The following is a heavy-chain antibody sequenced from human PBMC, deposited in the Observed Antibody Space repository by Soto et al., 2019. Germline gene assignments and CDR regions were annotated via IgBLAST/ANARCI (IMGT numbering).Heavy chain of an antibody. J-gene: IGHJ4*02. D-gene: IGHD3-16*02. Sequence: SETLSLTCTVSGGSISSGDYYWSWIRQPPGKGLEWIGYIYYSGSTYYNPSLKSRVTISVDTSKNQFSLKLSSVTAADTAVYYCARELRSSDYVWGSYRYTGGYFDYWGQGTLVTVSS. V-gene: IGHV4-30-4*01. CDR2: IYYSGST. CDR3: ARELRSSDYVWGSYRYTGGYFDY. CDR1: GGSISSGDYY.